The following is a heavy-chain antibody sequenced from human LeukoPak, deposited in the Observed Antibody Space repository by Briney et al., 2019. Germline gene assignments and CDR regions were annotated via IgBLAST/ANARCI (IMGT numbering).Heavy chain of an antibody. CDR2: INHSGST. CDR3: AGAGEEYSSSSWAKWFDP. V-gene: IGHV4-34*01. D-gene: IGHD6-6*01. J-gene: IGHJ5*02. CDR1: GGSFSGYY. Sequence: SETLSLTCAVYGGSFSGYYWSWIRQPPGKGLDWIGEINHSGSTNYNPSLKSRVTISVDTSKNQFSLKLSSVTAADTAVYYCAGAGEEYSSSSWAKWFDPWGQGTLVTVSS.